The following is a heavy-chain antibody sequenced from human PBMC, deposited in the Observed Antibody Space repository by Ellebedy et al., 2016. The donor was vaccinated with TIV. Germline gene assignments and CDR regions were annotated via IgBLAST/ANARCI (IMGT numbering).Heavy chain of an antibody. CDR2: INHSGST. D-gene: IGHD3-16*01. CDR3: AGDRLNYGMDV. J-gene: IGHJ6*02. V-gene: IGHV4-34*01. Sequence: SETLSLTXAVYGGSFSGYYWSWIRQPPGKGLEWIGEINHSGSTNYNPSLKSRVTISIDTSKNQFSLKLSSVTAADTAVYYCAGDRLNYGMDVWGQGTTVTVSS. CDR1: GGSFSGYY.